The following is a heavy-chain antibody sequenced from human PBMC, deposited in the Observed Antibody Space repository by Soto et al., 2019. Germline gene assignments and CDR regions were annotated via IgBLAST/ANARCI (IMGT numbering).Heavy chain of an antibody. CDR3: VRDKYFDFWSGYYTAYSFYGMDV. V-gene: IGHV3-74*01. J-gene: IGHJ6*02. D-gene: IGHD3-3*01. CDR1: GFVFSRYY. Sequence: EVQLEESGGTSVQPGGSLRLTCAASGFVFSRYYMHWVRQAPGKGLVWVSRINGDGTMTDYADSVKGRFTISRDNARNTVSLEMDSLRAEDTAEYFCVRDKYFDFWSGYYTAYSFYGMDVWGQGTTVTVS. CDR2: INGDGTMT.